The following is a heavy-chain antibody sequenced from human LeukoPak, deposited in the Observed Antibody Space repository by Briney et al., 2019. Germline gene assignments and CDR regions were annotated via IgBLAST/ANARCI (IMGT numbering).Heavy chain of an antibody. D-gene: IGHD2-15*01. CDR1: GFSISSSSYY. Sequence: PSETLSLTCTVSGFSISSSSYYWSWLRQPPGKGLEWIVYIYYSGSTNYNPSLKSRVTISVDTSKNQFSLKLSSVTAADTAVYYCARVGGLVATPGYAFDIWGQGTMVTVSS. V-gene: IGHV4-61*01. CDR2: IYYSGST. CDR3: ARVGGLVATPGYAFDI. J-gene: IGHJ3*02.